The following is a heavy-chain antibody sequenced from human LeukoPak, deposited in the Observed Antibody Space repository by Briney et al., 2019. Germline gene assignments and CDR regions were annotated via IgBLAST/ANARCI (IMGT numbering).Heavy chain of an antibody. J-gene: IGHJ6*02. CDR2: IIPIFGTA. CDR1: GYTFTSYG. Sequence: SVRVSCKASGYTFTSYGISWVRQAPGQGLEWMGGIIPIFGTANYAQKFQGRVTITADESTSTAYMELSSLRSEDTAVYYCARDNGKQWTSNYYYYGMDVWGQGTTVTVSS. CDR3: ARDNGKQWTSNYYYYGMDV. D-gene: IGHD6-19*01. V-gene: IGHV1-69*13.